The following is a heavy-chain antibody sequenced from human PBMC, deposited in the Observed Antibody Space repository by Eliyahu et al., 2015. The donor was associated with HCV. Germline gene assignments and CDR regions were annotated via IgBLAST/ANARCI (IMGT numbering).Heavy chain of an antibody. V-gene: IGHV3-23*01. Sequence: EVQLLESGGGLVQPGGSLRLSCAASGFTFRSXXXXWVRQAPGKGLEXVSGISGSGDTTYYADSVKGRSTISRDNSKNTLYLQMNSLRAEDTAVYYCAKWAWRGAVAGSKGNGFDYWGQGTLVTVSS. D-gene: IGHD6-19*01. CDR1: GFTFRSXX. J-gene: IGHJ4*02. CDR2: ISGSGDTT. CDR3: AKWAWRGAVAGSKGNGFDY.